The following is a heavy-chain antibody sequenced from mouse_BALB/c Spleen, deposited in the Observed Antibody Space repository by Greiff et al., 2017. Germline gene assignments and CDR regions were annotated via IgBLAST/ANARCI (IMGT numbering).Heavy chain of an antibody. CDR2: ISCYNGAT. Sequence: LVKTGASVKISCKASGYSFTGYYMHWVKQSHGKSLEWIGYISCYNGATSYNQKFKGKATFTVDTSSSTAYMQFNSLTSEDSAVYYCARGGGNSSYAMDYWGQGTSVTVSS. V-gene: IGHV1S34*01. CDR1: GYSFTGYY. J-gene: IGHJ4*01. CDR3: ARGGGNSSYAMDY. D-gene: IGHD1-1*01.